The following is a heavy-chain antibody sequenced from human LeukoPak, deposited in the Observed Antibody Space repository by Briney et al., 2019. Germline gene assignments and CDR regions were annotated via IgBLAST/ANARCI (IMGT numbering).Heavy chain of an antibody. CDR2: MSYDGSNT. V-gene: IGHV3-30-3*01. J-gene: IGHJ4*02. CDR3: ARDNYGDPLRLDY. CDR1: GFSFSNYA. D-gene: IGHD4-17*01. Sequence: PARSVRLSCAASGFSFSNYAMHWVRTAPGKGLEWVAVMSYDGSNTYYADSVKGRFTISRDNSKNTLYLQMNSLRPEDTAVYYCARDNYGDPLRLDYWGQGTLVTVS.